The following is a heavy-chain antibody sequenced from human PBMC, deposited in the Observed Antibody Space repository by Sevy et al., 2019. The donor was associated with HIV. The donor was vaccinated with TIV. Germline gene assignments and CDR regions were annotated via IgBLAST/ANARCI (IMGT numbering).Heavy chain of an antibody. V-gene: IGHV3-66*02. D-gene: IGHD6-19*01. CDR3: VSLFLSYRSGWSYFDY. J-gene: IGHJ4*02. Sequence: GGSLRLSCAISGFTVNDKYIIWVRQAPGKGLEWVSVIFSSGSTYYADSAKGRFTISRDKSKNTVDLEMNSVRAEDTAVYYCVSLFLSYRSGWSYFDYWGQGPLVTVSS. CDR1: GFTVNDKY. CDR2: IFSSGST.